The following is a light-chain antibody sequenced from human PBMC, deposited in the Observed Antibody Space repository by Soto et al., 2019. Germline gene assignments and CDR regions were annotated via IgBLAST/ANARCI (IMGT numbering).Light chain of an antibody. CDR1: QSISPW. J-gene: IGKJ4*01. CDR3: QQYHSFPLT. CDR2: KAS. Sequence: DFQMTQFPSTLSASVGDRVTITCRASQSISPWLAWYQQKPGKAPKLLIYKASSLQSGVPSRFSGSGSGTEFTLTISSLQPDDFATYYCQQYHSFPLTFGGGTKVDIK. V-gene: IGKV1-5*03.